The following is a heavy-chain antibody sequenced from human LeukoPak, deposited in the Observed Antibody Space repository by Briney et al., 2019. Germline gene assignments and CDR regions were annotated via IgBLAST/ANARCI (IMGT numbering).Heavy chain of an antibody. CDR1: GFTFSSYD. J-gene: IGHJ4*02. CDR2: ISGSGGST. D-gene: IGHD6-13*01. V-gene: IGHV3-23*01. Sequence: GGSLRLSCAAYGFTFSSYDMSWDRQAPGKGLEWVSAISGSGGSTYYADSVKGRFTISRDNSKNTLYLQMNSLRAEDTAVYYCAKGQQLAPGYWGQGTLVTVSS. CDR3: AKGQQLAPGY.